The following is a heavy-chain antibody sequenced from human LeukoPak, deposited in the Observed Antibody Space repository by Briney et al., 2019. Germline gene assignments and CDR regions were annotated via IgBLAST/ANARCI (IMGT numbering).Heavy chain of an antibody. CDR2: ISGSGGST. Sequence: GGSLRLSCAASGFTFSSYAMSWVRQAPGKGLEWVSAISGSGGSTYYADSVKGRFTISRDNSKNTLYPQMNSLRAEDTAVYYCARRELNYPIDYWGQGTLVTVSS. J-gene: IGHJ4*02. V-gene: IGHV3-23*01. CDR3: ARRELNYPIDY. D-gene: IGHD1-26*01. CDR1: GFTFSSYA.